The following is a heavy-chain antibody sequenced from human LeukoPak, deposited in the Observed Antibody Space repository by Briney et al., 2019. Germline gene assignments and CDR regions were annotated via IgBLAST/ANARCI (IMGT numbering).Heavy chain of an antibody. J-gene: IGHJ4*02. Sequence: GGSLRLSCAASGFSFSNFWMHWGRQAPGEGLVWVSRISPDGSETTYADSVKGRFTISRDNAKNTLYLQLSSLRAEDTAVYYCARDMWGSFDYWGQGVLVTVSS. V-gene: IGHV3-74*01. CDR1: GFSFSNFW. D-gene: IGHD7-27*01. CDR2: ISPDGSET. CDR3: ARDMWGSFDY.